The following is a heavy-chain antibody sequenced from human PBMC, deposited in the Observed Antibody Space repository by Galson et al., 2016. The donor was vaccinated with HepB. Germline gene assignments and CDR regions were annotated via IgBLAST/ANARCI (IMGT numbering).Heavy chain of an antibody. CDR1: GGSFTTYP. CDR3: ARPSSGWANDAFDI. D-gene: IGHD6-19*01. V-gene: IGHV1-69*02. Sequence: SCKASGGSFTTYPITWVRQAPGQGPECLGRIIPLLGIPQYAQKFQGRLTITADKSTSTTYMELTSLRSEDTAVYYCARPSSGWANDAFDIWGQGTMVTVSS. J-gene: IGHJ3*02. CDR2: IIPLLGIP.